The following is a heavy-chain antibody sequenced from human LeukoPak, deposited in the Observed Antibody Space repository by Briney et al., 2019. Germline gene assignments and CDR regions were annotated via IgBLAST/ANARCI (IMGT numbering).Heavy chain of an antibody. D-gene: IGHD4-17*01. CDR1: GFIFRTFW. CDR3: ARASTTVPNLLDH. CDR2: INSDGSTT. J-gene: IGHJ4*02. Sequence: PGGSLRLSCAASGFIFRTFWMHWVRQAPGKGLVWVSRINSDGSTTNYADSVKGRLAISRDNSKNTLYLQTSSLRAEDTAVYYCARASTTVPNLLDHWGRGTLVTVSS. V-gene: IGHV3-74*01.